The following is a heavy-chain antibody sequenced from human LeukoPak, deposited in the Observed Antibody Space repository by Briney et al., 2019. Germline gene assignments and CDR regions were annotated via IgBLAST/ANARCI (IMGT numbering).Heavy chain of an antibody. V-gene: IGHV3-11*01. D-gene: IGHD3-22*01. CDR3: ATEVRAYDSSGYYLDY. Sequence: GGSLRLSCAASGFTFSDYYMSWIRQAPGKGLEWVSYISSSGSTIYYADSVKGRFTISRDNAKNSLYLQMNSLRAEDTAVYYCATEVRAYDSSGYYLDYWGQGTLVTVSS. CDR1: GFTFSDYY. CDR2: ISSSGSTI. J-gene: IGHJ4*02.